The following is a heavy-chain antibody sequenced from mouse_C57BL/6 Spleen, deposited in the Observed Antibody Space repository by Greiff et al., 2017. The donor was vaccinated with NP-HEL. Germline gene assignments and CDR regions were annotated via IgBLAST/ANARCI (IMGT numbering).Heavy chain of an antibody. CDR1: GFNIKDYY. CDR2: IDPEDGDT. V-gene: IGHV14-1*01. CDR3: TVLIVTTVEDYVDY. Sequence: EVQLQQSGAELVRPGASVKLSCTASGFNIKDYYMHWVKQRPEQGLEWIGRIDPEDGDTEYAPKLQGKATMTADTSSNTAYLQLSSLTSEDTAVYYCTVLIVTTVEDYVDYWGQGTTLTVSS. J-gene: IGHJ2*01. D-gene: IGHD1-1*01.